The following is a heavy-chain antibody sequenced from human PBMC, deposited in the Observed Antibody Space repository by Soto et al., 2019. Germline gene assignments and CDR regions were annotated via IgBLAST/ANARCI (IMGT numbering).Heavy chain of an antibody. CDR1: GSTFSIYG. Sequence: QIQLVQSGAEVKKPGASVKVSCKASGSTFSIYGINWVRQAPGQGLEWMGWTRPNNGNTKYAQNLQGRVTMTTDTSTSTAYMELRSLRPDDTAVYYCVRDLDGSGSYYTDYWGQGTLVTVSS. V-gene: IGHV1-18*01. CDR2: TRPNNGNT. D-gene: IGHD3-10*01. CDR3: VRDLDGSGSYYTDY. J-gene: IGHJ4*02.